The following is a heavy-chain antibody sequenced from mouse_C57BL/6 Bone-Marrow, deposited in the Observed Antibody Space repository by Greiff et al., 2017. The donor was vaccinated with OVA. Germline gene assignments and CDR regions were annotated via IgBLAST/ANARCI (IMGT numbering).Heavy chain of an antibody. D-gene: IGHD2-3*01. V-gene: IGHV14-2*01. CDR2: IDPEDGEP. CDR3: AREIYDGYCGVAY. J-gene: IGHJ3*01. CDR1: GFNIKDYY. Sequence: VQLQQSGAELVKPGASVKLSCTASGFNIKDYYMHWVKQRTEQGLEWIGRIDPEDGEPKYAPQFQGKATITAETSSNTAYLQLSSLTAEDTAVYYCAREIYDGYCGVAYWGQGTLVTVSA.